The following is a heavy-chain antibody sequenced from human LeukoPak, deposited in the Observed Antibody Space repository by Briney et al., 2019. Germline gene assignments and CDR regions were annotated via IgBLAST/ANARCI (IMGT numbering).Heavy chain of an antibody. J-gene: IGHJ4*02. D-gene: IGHD3-22*01. Sequence: ASVKVSCKASGYTFTSYGISWVRQAPEQGLEWMGWISAYNGNTSYAQKLQGRVTMTTDTSTSTAYMELRSLRSDDTAVYYCARDRGAYDSSGYSAGDYWGQGTLVTVSS. CDR3: ARDRGAYDSSGYSAGDY. V-gene: IGHV1-18*01. CDR1: GYTFTSYG. CDR2: ISAYNGNT.